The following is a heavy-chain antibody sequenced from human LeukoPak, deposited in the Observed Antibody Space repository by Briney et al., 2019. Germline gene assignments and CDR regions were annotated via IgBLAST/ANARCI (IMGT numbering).Heavy chain of an antibody. CDR1: GFRFSNYW. D-gene: IGHD2-21*01. Sequence: GGSLRLSCVASGFRFSNYWMSWVRQAPGKGLEGVASIKQDEREKYYVDSVKGRFTISRDNAKDSLFLQMNSLRAEDAAVYYCAKDGKHSASWYDDWGQGTLVTVSS. J-gene: IGHJ5*02. CDR3: AKDGKHSASWYDD. CDR2: IKQDEREK. V-gene: IGHV3-7*05.